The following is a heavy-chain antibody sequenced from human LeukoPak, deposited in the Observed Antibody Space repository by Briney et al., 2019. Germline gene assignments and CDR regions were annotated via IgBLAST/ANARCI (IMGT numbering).Heavy chain of an antibody. Sequence: SVKVSCEASGGTFSSYAISWVRQAPGQGLEWMGRIIPIFGTANYAQKFQGRVTITTDESTSTAYMELSSLRSEDTAVYYCARGSYDFWSGTPRYCFDYWGQGTLVTVSS. CDR1: GGTFSSYA. CDR2: IIPIFGTA. V-gene: IGHV1-69*05. D-gene: IGHD3-3*01. J-gene: IGHJ4*02. CDR3: ARGSYDFWSGTPRYCFDY.